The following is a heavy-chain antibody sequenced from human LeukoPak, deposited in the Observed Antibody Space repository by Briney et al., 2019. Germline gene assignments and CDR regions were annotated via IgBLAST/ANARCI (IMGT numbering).Heavy chain of an antibody. D-gene: IGHD3-22*01. J-gene: IGHJ4*02. CDR3: ARRGPYDSSGYYPDY. V-gene: IGHV4-39*01. CDR2: IYYSGIT. Sequence: SETLSLTCTVSGGSISSSGYYWGWIRQSPGEGLEWIGNIYYSGITYYNPSLKSRVTISVDTSKNQFSLKLSSVTAADTAVYYCARRGPYDSSGYYPDYWGQGTLVTVSS. CDR1: GGSISSSGYY.